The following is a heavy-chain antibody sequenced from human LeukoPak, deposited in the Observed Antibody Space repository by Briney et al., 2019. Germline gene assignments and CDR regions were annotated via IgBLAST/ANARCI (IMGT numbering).Heavy chain of an antibody. CDR1: GYTFTSYY. V-gene: IGHV1-46*01. D-gene: IGHD3-3*01. CDR3: ARGEYDFWSGYLSLQGSFHMDV. Sequence: GASVKVSCKASGYTFTSYYMHWVRQAPGQGLEWMGIINPSGGSTSYAQKFQGRVTMTRDTSTSTVHMELSSLRSEDTAVYYCARGEYDFWSGYLSLQGSFHMDVWGKGTTVTVSS. CDR2: INPSGGST. J-gene: IGHJ6*03.